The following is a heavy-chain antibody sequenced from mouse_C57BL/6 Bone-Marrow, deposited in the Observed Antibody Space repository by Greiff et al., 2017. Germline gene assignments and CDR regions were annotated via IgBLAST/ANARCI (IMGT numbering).Heavy chain of an antibody. CDR2: IYPGSGST. Sequence: VQLQQPGAELVKPGASVKMSCKASGYTFTSYWITWVKQRPGQGLEWIGDIYPGSGSTNYNEKFKSKATLTVDTSSSAAYMQLSSLTSEDSAVYYWAREDYYGSSFDYWGQGTTLTVSS. CDR3: AREDYYGSSFDY. D-gene: IGHD1-1*01. V-gene: IGHV1-55*01. J-gene: IGHJ2*01. CDR1: GYTFTSYW.